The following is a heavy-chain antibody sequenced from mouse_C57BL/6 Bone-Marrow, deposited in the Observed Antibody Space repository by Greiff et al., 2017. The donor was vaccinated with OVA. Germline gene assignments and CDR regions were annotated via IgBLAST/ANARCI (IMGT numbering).Heavy chain of an antibody. CDR3: ARDKSAWFAY. Sequence: EVKVVESGGGLVKPGGSLKLSCAASGFTFSSYAMSWVRQTPEQRLEWVATISDGGSYTYYPDNVKGRFTISRDNAKNNLYLQMSHLKSEDTAMYYCARDKSAWFAYWGQGTLVTVSA. J-gene: IGHJ3*01. CDR2: ISDGGSYT. V-gene: IGHV5-4*01. CDR1: GFTFSSYA.